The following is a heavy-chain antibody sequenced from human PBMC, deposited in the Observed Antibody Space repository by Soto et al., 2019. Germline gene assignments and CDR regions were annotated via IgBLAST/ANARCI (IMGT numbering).Heavy chain of an antibody. V-gene: IGHV3-74*01. J-gene: IGHJ4*02. CDR1: GFAFSSYW. D-gene: IGHD1-26*01. CDR3: AGVEWELYYFDY. Sequence: LRLSCAASGFAFSSYWMHWVRQAPGKGLVWVSRINSDGSSTTYADSVKGRFTISRDNAKNTLYLQMNSLRAEDTAVYYCAGVEWELYYFDYWGQGTLVTVSS. CDR2: INSDGSST.